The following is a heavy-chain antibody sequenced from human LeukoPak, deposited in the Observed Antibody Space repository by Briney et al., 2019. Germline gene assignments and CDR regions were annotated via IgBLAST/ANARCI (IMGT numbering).Heavy chain of an antibody. Sequence: GGSLRLSCAASGFTVSNNYMSWVRQAPGKGLEWVSVIYIGGSTYYADSVKGRFTISRDNSKNTLYLQMNSLRAEDTAVYYCARGAPGKVDTVWGQGTLVTVSS. CDR2: IYIGGST. CDR3: ARGAPGKVDTV. D-gene: IGHD5-18*01. V-gene: IGHV3-53*01. CDR1: GFTVSNNY. J-gene: IGHJ4*02.